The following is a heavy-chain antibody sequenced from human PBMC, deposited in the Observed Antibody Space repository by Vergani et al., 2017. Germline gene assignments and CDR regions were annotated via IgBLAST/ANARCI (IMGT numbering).Heavy chain of an antibody. Sequence: QLHLQESGPGLVKPSETLSLTCTVSGGSITSSSYYWGWIRQPPGKGLEWIGNIYHSGGGYSNPSLKGRVTISVDTSKNQFSLEVTSVTAADTAIYFCARTESFILRYFHWALWGQGTLVTVSS. D-gene: IGHD3-9*01. CDR2: IYHSGGG. V-gene: IGHV4-39*01. J-gene: IGHJ4*02. CDR1: GGSITSSSYY. CDR3: ARTESFILRYFHWAL.